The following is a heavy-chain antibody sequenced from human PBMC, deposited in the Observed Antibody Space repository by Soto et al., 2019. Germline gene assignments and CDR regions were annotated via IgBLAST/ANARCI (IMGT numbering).Heavy chain of an antibody. CDR3: AKEGAYYDFWSGYYENWFDP. CDR2: ISGSGGST. J-gene: IGHJ5*02. D-gene: IGHD3-3*01. Sequence: GGSLRLSCAASGFTFSSYAMSWVRQAPGKGLEWVSAISGSGGSTYYADSVKGRFTISRDNSKNTLYLQMNSLRAEDTAVYYCAKEGAYYDFWSGYYENWFDPWGQGTLVTVSS. V-gene: IGHV3-23*01. CDR1: GFTFSSYA.